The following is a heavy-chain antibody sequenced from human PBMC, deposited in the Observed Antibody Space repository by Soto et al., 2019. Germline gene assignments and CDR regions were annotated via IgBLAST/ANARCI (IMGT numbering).Heavy chain of an antibody. J-gene: IGHJ6*02. CDR3: ARGHYDSGLNEVYYGMDV. Sequence: GGSLRLSCAASGFTFSSYEMNWVRQAPGKWLEWVSYISSSGSTIYYADSVKGRFTISRDNAKNSLYLQMNSLRAEDTAVYYCARGHYDSGLNEVYYGMDVWGQGXTVTVYS. V-gene: IGHV3-48*03. D-gene: IGHD3-22*01. CDR2: ISSSGSTI. CDR1: GFTFSSYE.